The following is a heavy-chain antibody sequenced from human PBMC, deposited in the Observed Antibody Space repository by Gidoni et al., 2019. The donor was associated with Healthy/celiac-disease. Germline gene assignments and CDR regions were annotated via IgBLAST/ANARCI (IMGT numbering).Heavy chain of an antibody. V-gene: IGHV4-34*01. J-gene: IGHJ6*02. CDR3: ARGAVVVPAAIFGYYYYGMDV. CDR1: GGSFSGYY. CDR2: INHSGST. Sequence: QVQLQQWGAGLLKPSETLSLTCAVYGGSFSGYYWSRVRQPPGKGLEWIGEINHSGSTNYNPSLKSRVTISVDTSKNQFSLKLSSVTAADTAVYYCARGAVVVPAAIFGYYYYGMDVWGQGTTVTVSS. D-gene: IGHD2-2*02.